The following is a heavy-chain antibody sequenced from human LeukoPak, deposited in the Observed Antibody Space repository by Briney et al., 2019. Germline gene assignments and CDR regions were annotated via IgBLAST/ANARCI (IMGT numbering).Heavy chain of an antibody. CDR2: ISNDGSHK. D-gene: IGHD2-15*01. CDR1: RFTFSTYV. V-gene: IGHV3-30-3*01. J-gene: IGHJ2*01. Sequence: GGSLGLSCAASRFTFSTYVMHWVRQAPGKGLEWVAVISNDGSHKFYADSLKGRFTISRDNSRNTLPLQMNSLTAEDTAIYYCARGTRVPGKWYFDLWGRGTLVTVSS. CDR3: ARGTRVPGKWYFDL.